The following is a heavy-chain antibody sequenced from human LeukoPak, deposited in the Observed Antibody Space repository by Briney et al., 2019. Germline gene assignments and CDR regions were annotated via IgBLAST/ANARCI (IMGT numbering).Heavy chain of an antibody. Sequence: GGSLRLSCAASGFTFSSYAMHWVRQAPGKGLEWVAVISYDGSNKYYADSVKGRFTISRDNSKNTLYLQMNSLRAEDTAVYYCARDPASSTVTKGFDYWGQGTLVTVSS. CDR3: ARDPASSTVTKGFDY. D-gene: IGHD4-17*01. CDR1: GFTFSSYA. J-gene: IGHJ4*02. V-gene: IGHV3-30*04. CDR2: ISYDGSNK.